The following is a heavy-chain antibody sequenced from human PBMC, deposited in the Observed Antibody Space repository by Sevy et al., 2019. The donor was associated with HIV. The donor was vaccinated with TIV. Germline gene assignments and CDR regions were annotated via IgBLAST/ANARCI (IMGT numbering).Heavy chain of an antibody. J-gene: IGHJ5*02. D-gene: IGHD1-26*01. CDR1: GYTFTGYY. V-gene: IGHV1-2*06. CDR2: INPNSGGT. Sequence: ASVKVSFKASGYTFTGYYMHWVRQAPGQGLEWMGRINPNSGGTNYAQKFQGRVTMTRDTSISTAYMELSRLRSDDTAVYYCARDVVGAMFGWFDPWGQGTLVTVSS. CDR3: ARDVVGAMFGWFDP.